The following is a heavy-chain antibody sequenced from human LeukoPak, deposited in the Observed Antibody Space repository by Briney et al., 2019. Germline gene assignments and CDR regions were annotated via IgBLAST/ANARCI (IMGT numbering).Heavy chain of an antibody. V-gene: IGHV3-23*01. J-gene: IGHJ4*02. CDR3: VNHHRSSSWSPLGGDY. CDR1: GFSFSSYA. Sequence: PGGSLRLSCAASGFSFSSYAMSWVRQAPGKGLEWVSSISATTKNTYYADSVKGRFTITRDNSMNTLYLQINSLRAEDTAVYYCVNHHRSSSWSPLGGDYWDQGTLVTVSS. CDR2: ISATTKNT. D-gene: IGHD6-13*01.